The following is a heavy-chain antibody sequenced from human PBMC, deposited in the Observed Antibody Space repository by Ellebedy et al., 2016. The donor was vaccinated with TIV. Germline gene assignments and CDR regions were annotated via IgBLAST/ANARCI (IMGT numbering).Heavy chain of an antibody. CDR3: ARGYCSSTSCYVSYGMDV. CDR1: GYTFTSYA. V-gene: IGHV1-69*04. CDR2: IIPILGIA. J-gene: IGHJ6*02. Sequence: AASVKVSCKASGYTFTSYAISWVRQAPGQGLEWMGRIIPILGIANYAQKFQGRVTITADKSTSTAYMELSSLRSEDTAVYYCARGYCSSTSCYVSYGMDVWGQGTTVTVSS. D-gene: IGHD2-2*01.